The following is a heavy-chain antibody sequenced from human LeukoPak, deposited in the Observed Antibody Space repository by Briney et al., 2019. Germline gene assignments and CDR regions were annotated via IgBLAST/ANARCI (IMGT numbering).Heavy chain of an antibody. D-gene: IGHD2-8*01. V-gene: IGHV1-2*02. CDR1: GYTFTSYY. CDR3: ARGMVYAKYRYYYYYGMDV. Sequence: ASVKVSCKASGYTFTSYYMHWVRQAPGQGLEWMGWINPNSGGTNYAQKFQGRVTMTRDTSISTAYMELSRLRSDDTAVYYCARGMVYAKYRYYYYYGMDVWGQGTTVTVSS. J-gene: IGHJ6*02. CDR2: INPNSGGT.